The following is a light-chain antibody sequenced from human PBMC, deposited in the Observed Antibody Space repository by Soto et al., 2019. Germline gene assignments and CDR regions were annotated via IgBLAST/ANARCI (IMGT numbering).Light chain of an antibody. J-gene: IGKJ1*01. CDR3: QRYNSPPWT. V-gene: IGKV1-27*01. CDR1: QTISSF. CDR2: GAS. Sequence: DIQMTQSPSTLPGSVGDRVTITRRASQTISSFLAWYQQKQGKAPKILIYGASTLQSGVPSRFSGSGSGTDCTLTISGLQPEDVSSYFCQRYNSPPWTFGQGTKVDIK.